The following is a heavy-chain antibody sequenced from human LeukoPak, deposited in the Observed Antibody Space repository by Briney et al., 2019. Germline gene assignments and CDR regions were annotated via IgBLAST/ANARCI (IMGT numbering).Heavy chain of an antibody. Sequence: GESLRISCKGSGYSFTSYWISWVRQMPGKGLEWMGRIDPSDSYTKYSPSFQGHVTISVDKSISTAYLQWSSLKASDTAMYYCAFQTTDSEFDYWGQGTLVTVSS. CDR1: GYSFTSYW. V-gene: IGHV5-10-1*01. CDR3: AFQTTDSEFDY. CDR2: IDPSDSYT. D-gene: IGHD1-1*01. J-gene: IGHJ4*02.